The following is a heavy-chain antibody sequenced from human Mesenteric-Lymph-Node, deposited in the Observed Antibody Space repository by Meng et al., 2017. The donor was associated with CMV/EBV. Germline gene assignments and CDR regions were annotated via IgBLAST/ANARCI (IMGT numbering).Heavy chain of an antibody. Sequence: GGSLRLSCAASGFAFSRHAIHWVRQAPGKGLEWVAIISSDGSSKYYVDSVKGRFTISRDNSKNTLYLQMNSLRAEDTAVYYCASLRGPDWGQGTLVTVSS. J-gene: IGHJ4*02. CDR2: ISSDGSSK. CDR3: ASLRGPD. CDR1: GFAFSRHA. V-gene: IGHV3-30*03.